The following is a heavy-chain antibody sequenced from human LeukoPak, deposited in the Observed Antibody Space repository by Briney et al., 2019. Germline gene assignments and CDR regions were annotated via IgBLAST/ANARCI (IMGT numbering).Heavy chain of an antibody. CDR2: INPNSGGT. D-gene: IGHD2-2*01. V-gene: IGHV1-2*02. CDR1: GYTFTGYY. Sequence: ASVKASCKASGYTFTGYYMHWVRQAPGQGLEWMGWINPNSGGTNYAQKFQGRVTMTRDTSISTAYMELSRLRSDDTAVYYCAADQLLSYYYGMDVWGQGTTVTVSS. CDR3: AADQLLSYYYGMDV. J-gene: IGHJ6*02.